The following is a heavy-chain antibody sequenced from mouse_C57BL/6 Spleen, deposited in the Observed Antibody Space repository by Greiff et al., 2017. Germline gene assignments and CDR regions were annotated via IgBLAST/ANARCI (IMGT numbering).Heavy chain of an antibody. J-gene: IGHJ4*01. V-gene: IGHV1-59*01. CDR3: ARGGYDGYYVRAMDY. CDR1: GYTFTSYW. CDR2: IDPSDSYT. D-gene: IGHD2-3*01. Sequence: QVQLQQPGAELVRPGTSVKLSCKASGYTFTSYWMHWVKQRPGQGLEWIGVIDPSDSYTNYNQKFKGKATLTVDTSSSTAYMQLSSLTSEDSAVYYCARGGYDGYYVRAMDYWGQGTSVTVSS.